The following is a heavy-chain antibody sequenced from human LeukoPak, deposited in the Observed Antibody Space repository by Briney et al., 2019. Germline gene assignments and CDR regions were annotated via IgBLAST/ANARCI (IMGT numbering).Heavy chain of an antibody. J-gene: IGHJ4*02. CDR2: IKSKTDGGTT. V-gene: IGHV3-15*01. CDR3: TTTRIAAAKQEDY. Sequence: GGSLRLSCAASGFTFSNAWMSWVRQAPGKGLEWVGRIKSKTDGGTTDYAAPVKGRFTISRDDSKDTLYLQMNSLKTEDTAVYYCTTTRIAAAKQEDYWGQGTLVTVSS. D-gene: IGHD6-13*01. CDR1: GFTFSNAW.